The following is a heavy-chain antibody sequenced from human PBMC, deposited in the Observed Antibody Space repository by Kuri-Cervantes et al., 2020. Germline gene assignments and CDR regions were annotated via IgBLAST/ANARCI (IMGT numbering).Heavy chain of an antibody. D-gene: IGHD5-18*01. CDR2: ISGSGGTT. CDR3: AKGPRWYNYGFPDSWYFDL. CDR1: GFTFSNYA. V-gene: IGHV3-23*01. J-gene: IGHJ2*01. Sequence: GESLKISCGISGFTFSNYAMSWVRQPPGKGLEWVSGISGSGGTTYYADSVKGRFTISRDNTKNTLYLQMDSLRAEDPAIYYCAKGPRWYNYGFPDSWYFDLWGRGTLVTVSS.